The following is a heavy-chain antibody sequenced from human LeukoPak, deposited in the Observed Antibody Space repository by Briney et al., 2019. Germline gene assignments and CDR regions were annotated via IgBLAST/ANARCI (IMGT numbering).Heavy chain of an antibody. CDR3: AKDLSAQWLDKGFDY. D-gene: IGHD6-19*01. Sequence: GGSLRLSCAASGFTFSSYGMSWVRQAPGKGLEWVSAISGSGGSTYYADSVKGRFTISRDNSKNTLYLQMNSLRAEDTAVYYCAKDLSAQWLDKGFDYWGQGTLVTVSS. J-gene: IGHJ4*02. CDR1: GFTFSSYG. V-gene: IGHV3-23*01. CDR2: ISGSGGST.